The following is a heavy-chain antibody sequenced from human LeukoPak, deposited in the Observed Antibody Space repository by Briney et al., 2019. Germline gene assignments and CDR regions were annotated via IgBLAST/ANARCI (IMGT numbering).Heavy chain of an antibody. CDR2: ISSSGSTI. V-gene: IGHV3-48*03. CDR1: GFTFSSYE. CDR3: ARGQHRVTYSDDAFDI. Sequence: PGGSLRLSCAASGFTFSSYEMNWVRQAPGKGLEWVSYISSSGSTIYYADSVKGRFTISRDNAKNSLCLQMNSLRAEDTAVYYCARGQHRVTYSDDAFDIWGQGTMVTVSS. D-gene: IGHD4-11*01. J-gene: IGHJ3*02.